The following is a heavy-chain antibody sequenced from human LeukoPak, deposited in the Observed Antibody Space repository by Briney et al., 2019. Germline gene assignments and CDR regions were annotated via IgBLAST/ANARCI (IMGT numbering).Heavy chain of an antibody. D-gene: IGHD3-16*01. J-gene: IGHJ6*02. CDR1: GGSISSYY. CDR2: IYYSGST. Sequence: SETLFLTCTVSGGSISSYYWSWIRQPPGKGLEWIGYIYYSGSTNYNPSLKSRVTISVDTSKNQFSLKLSSVTAADTAVYYCARVELITFGGHGMDVWGQGTTVTVSS. CDR3: ARVELITFGGHGMDV. V-gene: IGHV4-59*08.